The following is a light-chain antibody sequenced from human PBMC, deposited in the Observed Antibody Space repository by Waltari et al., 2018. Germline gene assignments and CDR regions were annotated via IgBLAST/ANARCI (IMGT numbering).Light chain of an antibody. CDR1: NIRDKT. J-gene: IGLJ2*01. V-gene: IGLV3-21*03. CDR2: DTT. Sequence: SYVLTQSPSVSVAPGKTARISCAGQNIRDKTVYWYQQKPGQAPVGVIYDTTVRPSGIPDRISGSDPATLTIARVEAGDEADYYWQVWDDTDDHPVFGGGTRLTVL. CDR3: QVWDDTDDHPV.